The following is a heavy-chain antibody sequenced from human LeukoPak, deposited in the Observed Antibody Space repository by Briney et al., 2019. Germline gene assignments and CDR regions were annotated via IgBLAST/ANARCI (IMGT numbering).Heavy chain of an antibody. J-gene: IGHJ4*02. V-gene: IGHV4-34*01. D-gene: IGHD5-18*01. Sequence: SETLSLTCAVYGGSFSGYYWSWIRQPPGKGLEWIGYIYHSGSTYYNPSLKSRVTISVDRSKNQFSLKLSSVTAADTAVYYCAREGYRVPDYWGQGTLVTVSS. CDR3: AREGYRVPDY. CDR2: IYHSGST. CDR1: GGSFSGYY.